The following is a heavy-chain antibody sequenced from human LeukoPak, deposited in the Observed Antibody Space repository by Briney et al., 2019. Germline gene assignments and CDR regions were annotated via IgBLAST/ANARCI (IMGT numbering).Heavy chain of an antibody. J-gene: IGHJ4*02. D-gene: IGHD2-21*02. V-gene: IGHV3-15*01. CDR3: TTDEAVVVTAIGY. CDR1: GFTFSNAW. CDR2: IKSKTDGGTT. Sequence: PGGSLRLSCAASGFTFSNAWMSWVRQAPGKGLEWVGRIKSKTDGGTTDYAAPVKGRFTISRDDSKNTLYPQMNSLKTEDTAVYYCTTDEAVVVTAIGYWGQGTLVTVSS.